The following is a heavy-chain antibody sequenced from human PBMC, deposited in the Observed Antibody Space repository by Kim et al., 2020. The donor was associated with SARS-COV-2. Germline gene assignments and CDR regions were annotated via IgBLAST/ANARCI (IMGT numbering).Heavy chain of an antibody. D-gene: IGHD5-12*01. V-gene: IGHV2-5*01. CDR3: AHSVDIVTNWFDP. Sequence: SSPTLKSRLTITKDTSKNQVVLTMTNMDPVDTATYYCAHSVDIVTNWFDPWGQGTLVTVSS. J-gene: IGHJ5*02.